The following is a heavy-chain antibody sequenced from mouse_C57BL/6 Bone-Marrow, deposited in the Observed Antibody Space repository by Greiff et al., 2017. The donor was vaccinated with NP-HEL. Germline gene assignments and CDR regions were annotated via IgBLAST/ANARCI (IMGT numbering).Heavy chain of an antibody. CDR2: IDPSDSET. CDR3: ARKGNSSGYTY. Sequence: QVQLQQPGAELVRPGSSVKLSCKASGYTFTSYWMHWVKQRPIQGLEWIGNIDPSDSETHYTQKFKDKATLTVDKSSSTAYMQLSSLTSEDSAVYYCARKGNSSGYTYWGQGTLVTVSA. D-gene: IGHD3-2*02. CDR1: GYTFTSYW. J-gene: IGHJ3*01. V-gene: IGHV1-52*01.